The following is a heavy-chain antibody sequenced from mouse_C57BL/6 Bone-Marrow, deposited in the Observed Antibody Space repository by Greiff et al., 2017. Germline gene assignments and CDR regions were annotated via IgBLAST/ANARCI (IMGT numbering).Heavy chain of an antibody. CDR1: GFTFSDYG. D-gene: IGHD4-1*01. J-gene: IGHJ1*03. CDR2: ISSGSSTI. Sequence: EVKLVESGGGLVKPGGSLKLSCAASGFTFSDYGMHWVRQAPEKGLEWVAYISSGSSTIYYADTVKGRFTISRDNAKNTLFLQMTSLRSEDTAMYYGARGDWDGYFDVWGTGATVTVSS. V-gene: IGHV5-17*01. CDR3: ARGDWDGYFDV.